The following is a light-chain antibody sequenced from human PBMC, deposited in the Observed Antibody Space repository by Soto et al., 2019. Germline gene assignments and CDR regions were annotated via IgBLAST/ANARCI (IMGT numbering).Light chain of an antibody. CDR2: EVS. CDR3: SAYAGSSTL. V-gene: IGLV2-8*01. Sequence: QSALTQPPSASWSPGQSVTISCTGTSSDVGGYNYVSWYQQHPGKAPKLMIYEVSKRPSGVPDRFSGSKSGNTASLTVSGLQAEDEADYYCSAYAGSSTLFGGGTKLTVL. CDR1: SSDVGGYNY. J-gene: IGLJ2*01.